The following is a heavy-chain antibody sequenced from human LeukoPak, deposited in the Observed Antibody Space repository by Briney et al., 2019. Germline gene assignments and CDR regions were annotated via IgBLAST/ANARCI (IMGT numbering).Heavy chain of an antibody. V-gene: IGHV4-59*01. J-gene: IGHJ5*02. CDR1: GGSFEHYF. CDR2: VYYSGST. CDR3: ARAFVAAAGTGPNWFDP. Sequence: SETLSLTCTVSGGSFEHYFWSWIRQPPGKGLEWIGYVYYSGSTDYSPSLKSRLTISADTSKNQFSLKLSSVTAADTAVYYCARAFVAAAGTGPNWFDPWGQGTLVTVSS. D-gene: IGHD6-13*01.